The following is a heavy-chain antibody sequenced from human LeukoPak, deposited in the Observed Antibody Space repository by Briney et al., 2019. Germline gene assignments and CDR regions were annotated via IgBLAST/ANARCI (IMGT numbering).Heavy chain of an antibody. CDR3: AKGISSWYVFDY. Sequence: GGSLRLSCAASGFTFSSYGMHWVRQAPGKGLEWVAFIRYDGSNKYYADSVKGRFTISRDNSKNTLYLQMNSLRAEDTAVYYCAKGISSWYVFDYWGQGTLVTVSS. V-gene: IGHV3-30*02. D-gene: IGHD6-13*01. CDR2: IRYDGSNK. J-gene: IGHJ4*02. CDR1: GFTFSSYG.